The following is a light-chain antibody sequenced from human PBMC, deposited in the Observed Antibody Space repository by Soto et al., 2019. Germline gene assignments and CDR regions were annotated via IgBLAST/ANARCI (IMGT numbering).Light chain of an antibody. V-gene: IGKV1-5*03. CDR2: KAS. CDR3: QQCNGFPLT. CDR1: QSIGGC. J-gene: IGKJ4*01. Sequence: DIQMTQSPSTLSASVGDRVTITCRASQSIGGCLAWYQQKPGKAPKLLIYKASNLKGGVTSRFSGSGSVTEFTLTISSLQPYDFATYYCQQCNGFPLTLGGGTKVEIK.